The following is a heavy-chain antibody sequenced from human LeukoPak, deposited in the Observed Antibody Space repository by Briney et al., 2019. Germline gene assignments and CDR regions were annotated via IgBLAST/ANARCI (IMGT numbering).Heavy chain of an antibody. J-gene: IGHJ4*02. CDR2: IYPDDSHT. CDR3: ARPRAGSNSIEEFDY. V-gene: IGHV5-51*01. Sequence: GESLKISCKGSGYSFTSYWISWVRQMPGKGLEWMGVIYPDDSHTTYSPSFRGQVTISANKSTSTAYLQWSSLKASDTAMYYCARPRAGSNSIEEFDYWGQGTLVTVSS. D-gene: IGHD6-13*01. CDR1: GYSFTSYW.